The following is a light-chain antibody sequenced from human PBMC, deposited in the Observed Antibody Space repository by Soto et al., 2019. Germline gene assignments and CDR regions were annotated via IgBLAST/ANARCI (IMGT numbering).Light chain of an antibody. CDR1: SSDVGSYNL. J-gene: IGLJ1*01. Sequence: QSVLTQPASVSGSPGQSITISCTGTSSDVGSYNLVSWYQQHPGKAPKLMIYEVSKRPSGVSNRFSGSKSGNTASLTISGLQAGDEADYYCCSYAGSSTFHVFGTGTKVTVL. V-gene: IGLV2-23*02. CDR2: EVS. CDR3: CSYAGSSTFHV.